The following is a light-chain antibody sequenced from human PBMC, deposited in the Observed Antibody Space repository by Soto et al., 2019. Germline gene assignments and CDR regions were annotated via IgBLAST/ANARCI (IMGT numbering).Light chain of an antibody. CDR1: QTTSLY. J-gene: IGKJ1*01. Sequence: DIQMTQSPSSLSASVGDRVTITCRASQTTSLYLNWYQEKPGKAPKLLIYAASSLQSGVASRFSGSGSGTDFTLTISSLQPEDFATYYCQQSYSTRWTFGQGTKVEIK. CDR3: QQSYSTRWT. V-gene: IGKV1-39*01. CDR2: AAS.